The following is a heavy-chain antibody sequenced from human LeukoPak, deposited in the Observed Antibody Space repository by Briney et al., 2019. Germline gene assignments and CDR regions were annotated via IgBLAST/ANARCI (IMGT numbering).Heavy chain of an antibody. D-gene: IGHD4/OR15-4a*01. Sequence: SETLSLTCAVYGGSLRGYYWSWIRQSPGKGLEWIGEINHGGSTNYNPSLKSRVTTSVDTSKNHFSLKLSSVTAADTAVYFCAREGRMSMGIEYWGQGTLVTVSS. CDR1: GGSLRGYY. CDR3: AREGRMSMGIEY. CDR2: INHGGST. J-gene: IGHJ4*02. V-gene: IGHV4-34*01.